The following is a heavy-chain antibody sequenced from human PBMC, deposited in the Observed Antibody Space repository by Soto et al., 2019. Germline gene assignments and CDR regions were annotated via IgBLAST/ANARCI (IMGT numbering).Heavy chain of an antibody. CDR2: ISVIGGGT. J-gene: IGHJ4*02. CDR1: AFTFSSCA. Sequence: GSLRLSCAGSAFTFSSCAMSLVLQAPGKVLEWVSSISVIGGGTYYADSVKGRFTISRDNSKNTLYLQMNSLRAEDTAIYFCAKSLWFGEFSTTPDYWGQGSLVTVSS. CDR3: AKSLWFGEFSTTPDY. V-gene: IGHV3-23*01. D-gene: IGHD3-10*01.